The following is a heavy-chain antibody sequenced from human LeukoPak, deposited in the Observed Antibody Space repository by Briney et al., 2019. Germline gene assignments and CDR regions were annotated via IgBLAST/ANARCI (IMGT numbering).Heavy chain of an antibody. CDR3: ASRNVDTAMVSLPNDAFDI. CDR1: GGSISGSSYY. Sequence: SETLSLTCTVSGGSISGSSYYWGWIRQPPGKGLEWIGSIYYSGSTYYNPSLKSRVTISVDTSKNQFSLKLNSVTATDTAVYYCASRNVDTAMVSLPNDAFDIWGQGTMVTVSS. CDR2: IYYSGST. J-gene: IGHJ3*02. V-gene: IGHV4-39*01. D-gene: IGHD5-18*01.